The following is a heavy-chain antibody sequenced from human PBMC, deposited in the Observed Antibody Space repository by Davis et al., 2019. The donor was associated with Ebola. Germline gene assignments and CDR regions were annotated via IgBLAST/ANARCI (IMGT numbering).Heavy chain of an antibody. CDR1: GGTFSSYA. CDR3: ARDKHLMQPFDY. CDR2: IIP. D-gene: IGHD6-13*01. J-gene: IGHJ4*02. Sequence: AASVKVSCKASGGTFSSYAINWVRQAPGQGLEWMGGIIPQKFQGRVTITADESTSTAYMELSSLRSEDTAVYYCARDKHLMQPFDYWGQGTLVTVSS. V-gene: IGHV1-69*13.